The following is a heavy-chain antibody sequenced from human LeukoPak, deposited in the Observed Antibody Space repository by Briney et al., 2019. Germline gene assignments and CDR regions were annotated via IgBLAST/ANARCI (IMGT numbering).Heavy chain of an antibody. J-gene: IGHJ4*02. V-gene: IGHV4-59*01. D-gene: IGHD6-13*01. CDR3: ARNTIAAAGSFDY. CDR1: GGSIGSYY. Sequence: PSETLSLTCTVSGGSIGSYYWSWIRQPPGKGLEWIGYIYYSGSTNYNPSLKSRVTISVDTSKNQFSLKLSSVTAADTAVYYCARNTIAAAGSFDYWGQGTLVTVSS. CDR2: IYYSGST.